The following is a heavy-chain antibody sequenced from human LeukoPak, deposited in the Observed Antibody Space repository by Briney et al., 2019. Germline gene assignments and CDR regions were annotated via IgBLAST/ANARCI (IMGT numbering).Heavy chain of an antibody. CDR3: AKEKAHAHPVDY. J-gene: IGHJ4*02. CDR2: ISSDERTT. Sequence: GGSLRLSCATSGFTFSGSAIHWARQAPGKGLEWVAVISSDERTTYYADSVKGRFTISRDLSKSTLYLQMDSLTGEDTAVYYCAKEKAHAHPVDYWGQGTLVTVSS. CDR1: GFTFSGSA. V-gene: IGHV3-30*04.